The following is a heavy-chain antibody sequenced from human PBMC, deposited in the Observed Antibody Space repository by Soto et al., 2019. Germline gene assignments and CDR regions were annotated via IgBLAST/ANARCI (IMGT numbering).Heavy chain of an antibody. CDR3: ASLAVAGTHYYYGMDV. CDR1: GGTFSSYA. Sequence: SVKVSCKASGGTFSSYAISWVRQAPGRGLEWMGGIIPIFGTANYAQKFQGRVTITADESTSTAYMELSSLRSEDTAVYYCASLAVAGTHYYYGMDVWGQGTTVTVSS. D-gene: IGHD6-19*01. V-gene: IGHV1-69*13. CDR2: IIPIFGTA. J-gene: IGHJ6*02.